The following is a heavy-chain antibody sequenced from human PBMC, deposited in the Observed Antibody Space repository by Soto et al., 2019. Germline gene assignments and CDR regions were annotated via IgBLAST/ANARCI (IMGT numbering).Heavy chain of an antibody. D-gene: IGHD6-6*01. Sequence: SETLSLTCTVSGGSISSSSYYWGWIRQPPGKGLEWIGSIYYSGSTYYNPSLKSRVTISVDTSKNQFSLKLSSVTAADTAVYYCVKESTHNHLTSSDYWGQGTLVTVSS. V-gene: IGHV4-39*02. CDR1: GGSISSSSYY. CDR3: VKESTHNHLTSSDY. CDR2: IYYSGST. J-gene: IGHJ4*02.